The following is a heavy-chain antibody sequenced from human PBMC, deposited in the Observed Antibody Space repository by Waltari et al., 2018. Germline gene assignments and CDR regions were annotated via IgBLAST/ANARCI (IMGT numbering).Heavy chain of an antibody. CDR3: ARGRGIAARRGYY. J-gene: IGHJ4*02. V-gene: IGHV4-34*01. CDR1: GGSFSGYY. Sequence: QVQLQQWGAGLLKPSETLSLTCAVYGGSFSGYYWSWIRQPPGKGLEWIGEINHSGSTNYNPSLKSRVTISVDTSKNQFSLKLSSVTAADTAVYYCARGRGIAARRGYYWGQGTLVTVSS. D-gene: IGHD6-6*01. CDR2: INHSGST.